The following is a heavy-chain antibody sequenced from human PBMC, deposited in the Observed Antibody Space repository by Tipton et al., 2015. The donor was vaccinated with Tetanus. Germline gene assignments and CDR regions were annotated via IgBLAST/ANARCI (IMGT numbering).Heavy chain of an antibody. CDR3: ARERIEAFYYHGLDV. CDR2: IYQNGDA. CDR1: GGSISSFY. V-gene: IGHV4-59*01. D-gene: IGHD2-21*01. J-gene: IGHJ6*04. Sequence: TLSLTCTVSGGSISSFYWYWIRQPPGKGLEWIAYIYQNGDANYNPSLQSRATISVDTSKNQFSLQLASVTAADTAIYYCARERIEAFYYHGLDVWGSGTTVTVSS.